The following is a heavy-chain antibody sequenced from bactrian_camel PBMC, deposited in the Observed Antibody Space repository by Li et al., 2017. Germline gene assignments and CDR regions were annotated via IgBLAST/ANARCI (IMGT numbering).Heavy chain of an antibody. D-gene: IGHD6*01. CDR3: AKDRAVAWPPLDY. V-gene: IGHV3S1*01. CDR2: VNRDGDIS. J-gene: IGHJ4*01. CDR1: GYTYSSYC. Sequence: HVQLVESGGGSVQAGGSLRLSCAASGYTYSSYCMNWVRQTPGKGLEWVSSVNRDGDISYYVDSVKGRFTISRDNAKQTLYLQLNNLKTEDTAMYYCAKDRAVAWPPLDYWGQGTQVTVS.